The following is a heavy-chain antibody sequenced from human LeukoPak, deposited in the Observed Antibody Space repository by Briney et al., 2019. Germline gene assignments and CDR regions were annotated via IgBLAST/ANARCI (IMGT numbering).Heavy chain of an antibody. J-gene: IGHJ5*02. CDR3: AASPYYYGSGSYDWFDP. V-gene: IGHV3-53*01. D-gene: IGHD3-10*01. CDR1: GFTVSSNY. Sequence: GGSLRLSCAASGFTVSSNYMSWVRQAPGKGLEWVSVIYSGGSTYYADSVKGRFTISRDNSKNTLYLQMNSLRAEDTAVYYCAASPYYYGSGSYDWFDPWGQGTLVTVSS. CDR2: IYSGGST.